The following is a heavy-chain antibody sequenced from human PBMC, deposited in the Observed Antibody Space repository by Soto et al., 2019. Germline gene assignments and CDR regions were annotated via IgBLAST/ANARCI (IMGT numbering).Heavy chain of an antibody. J-gene: IGHJ6*02. Sequence: QVQLVQSGAEVKKPGASVKVSCKASGYTLTRYGISWVRQAPGQGLEWMGWISAYNGNTNYAQKLQGRVTMTTDTSTSTAYMELRSLRSDDTAVYYCASSYCGGDCYSVYYYYGMDVWGQGTTVTVSS. CDR2: ISAYNGNT. CDR1: GYTLTRYG. CDR3: ASSYCGGDCYSVYYYYGMDV. D-gene: IGHD2-21*02. V-gene: IGHV1-18*01.